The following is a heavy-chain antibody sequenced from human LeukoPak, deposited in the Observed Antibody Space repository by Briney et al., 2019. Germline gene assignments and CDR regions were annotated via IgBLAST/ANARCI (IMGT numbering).Heavy chain of an antibody. D-gene: IGHD3-3*01. J-gene: IGHJ6*03. CDR3: ARGAPYDFWSGYYRMGYYYYYMDV. Sequence: ASVKVSCKASGYTFTSYGISWVRQAPGQGLEWMGWISAYNGNTNYAQKLQGRVTMTTDTSTSTAYMELRSLRSDDTAVYYCARGAPYDFWSGYYRMGYYYYYMDVWGKGTTVTVSS. V-gene: IGHV1-18*01. CDR1: GYTFTSYG. CDR2: ISAYNGNT.